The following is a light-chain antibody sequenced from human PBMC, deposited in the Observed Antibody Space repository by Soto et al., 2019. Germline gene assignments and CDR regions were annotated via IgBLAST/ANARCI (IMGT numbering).Light chain of an antibody. CDR2: GDN. J-gene: IGLJ2*01. CDR3: QSYQV. CDR1: SGSIASNY. V-gene: IGLV6-57*02. Sequence: NFMLTQPHSVSESPGKTVTISCTGSSGSIASNYVQWYQQRPGSAPTTVIYGDNQRPSGVPDRFSGSIDSSSNSASLTISGLKTEDEADYYCQSYQVFGGGTKVTVL.